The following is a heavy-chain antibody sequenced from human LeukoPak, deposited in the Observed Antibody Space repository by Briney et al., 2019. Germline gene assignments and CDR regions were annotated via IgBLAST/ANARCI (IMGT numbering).Heavy chain of an antibody. CDR3: VRDASYCSGGSCYTAECFQD. CDR2: ISYDGRNT. J-gene: IGHJ1*01. D-gene: IGHD2-15*01. V-gene: IGHV3-30*04. CDR1: GFTFSSYA. Sequence: GGSLRLSCAASGFTFSSYAMHWVRQAPGKGLEWVAVISYDGRNTFNADSVKGRFTIPRDNSENTLYLQMNSLRAEDTAVYYCVRDASYCSGGSCYTAECFQDWGQGTLVTVSS.